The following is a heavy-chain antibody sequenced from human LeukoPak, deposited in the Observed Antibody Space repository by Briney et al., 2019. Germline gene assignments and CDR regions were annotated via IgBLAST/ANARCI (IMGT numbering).Heavy chain of an antibody. CDR3: ARTNLDYYYMDV. V-gene: IGHV4-34*01. J-gene: IGHJ6*03. CDR1: GGSFSAYY. Sequence: SETLSLTCAVYGGSFSAYYWSWIRQPPGKGLEWIGEINHSGSTNYNPSLKSRVTISVDTSKNQFSLKLSSVTAADTAVYYCARTNLDYYYMDVWGKGTTVTVSS. CDR2: INHSGST. D-gene: IGHD2-8*01.